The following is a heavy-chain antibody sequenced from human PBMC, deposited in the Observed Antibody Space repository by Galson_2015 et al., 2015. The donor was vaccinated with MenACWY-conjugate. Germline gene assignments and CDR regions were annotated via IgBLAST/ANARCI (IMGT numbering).Heavy chain of an antibody. V-gene: IGHV3-30*02. J-gene: IGHJ3*02. Sequence: SLRLSCAVSGFNFGSYGMHWVRQAPGKGLEWVAFIRYDGSNKYYADSVKGRLTISRDNSKNTLYLQMSSLRGEDTAVYFCAAELRIAADGYHAFEIWGQGTMVTVSS. D-gene: IGHD6-13*01. CDR2: IRYDGSNK. CDR1: GFNFGSYG. CDR3: AAELRIAADGYHAFEI.